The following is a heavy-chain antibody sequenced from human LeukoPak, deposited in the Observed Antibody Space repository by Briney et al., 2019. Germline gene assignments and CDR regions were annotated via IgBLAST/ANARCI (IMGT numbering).Heavy chain of an antibody. CDR2: IYYSGST. CDR1: GGSMSSYSYT. V-gene: IGHV4-39*01. Sequence: PSETLSLTCTVSGGSMSSYSYTWDWIRQPPGKVLEWIGSIYYSGSTYYNPSLKSRVTISVDTSKNQFSLKLSSVTAADTAVYYCARTTQIAAAPWHLFDYWGQGTLVTVSS. J-gene: IGHJ4*02. CDR3: ARTTQIAAAPWHLFDY. D-gene: IGHD6-13*01.